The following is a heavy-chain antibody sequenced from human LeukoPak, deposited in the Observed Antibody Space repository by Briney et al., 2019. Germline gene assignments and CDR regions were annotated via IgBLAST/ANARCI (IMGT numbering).Heavy chain of an antibody. J-gene: IGHJ4*02. CDR3: AKGHRESSSFLDS. CDR1: GFTFSSYA. Sequence: GGSLRLSCAASGFTFSSYAMTWVRQAPGKGLEWVSTIVAGGGRTYYADSVKGRFTISRDDSKNTLFLQMNSLRADDTAVYYCAKGHRESSSFLDSWGQGIPVTVSS. V-gene: IGHV3-23*01. CDR2: IVAGGGRT.